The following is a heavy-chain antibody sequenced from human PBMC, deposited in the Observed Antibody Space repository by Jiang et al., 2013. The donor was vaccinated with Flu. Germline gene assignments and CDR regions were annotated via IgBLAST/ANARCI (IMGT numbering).Heavy chain of an antibody. J-gene: IGHJ4*02. CDR2: IYPGDSDT. CDR1: GYSFPSYW. Sequence: GAEVKKPGESLKISCKGSGYSFPSYWIGWVRQMPGKGLEWMAIIYPGDSDTRYSPSSQGQVTISADKSISTAYLQWSSLKASDTAMYYCARLTYDSSGYNDYWGQGTLVTVSS. V-gene: IGHV5-51*03. CDR3: ARLTYDSSGYNDY. D-gene: IGHD3-22*01.